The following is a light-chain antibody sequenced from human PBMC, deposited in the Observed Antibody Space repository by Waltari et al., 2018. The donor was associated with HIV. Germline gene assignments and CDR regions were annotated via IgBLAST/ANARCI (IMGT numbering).Light chain of an antibody. J-gene: IGLJ2*01. V-gene: IGLV2-8*01. CDR2: DVT. CDR3: AAHAGSKDV. Sequence: QSALTQPPSASGSPGQSVTLSCPGPSSDVGAYTYVSWFQQHPGKAPKLMIYDVTKRPSGVHDRFSGSKSGNTASLTVAGLQAEDEADYYCAAHAGSKDVFGGGTRLTVL. CDR1: SSDVGAYTY.